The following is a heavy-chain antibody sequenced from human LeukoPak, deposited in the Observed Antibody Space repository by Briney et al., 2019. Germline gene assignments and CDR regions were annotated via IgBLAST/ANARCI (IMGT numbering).Heavy chain of an antibody. CDR1: GGTFSSYA. D-gene: IGHD1-26*01. V-gene: IGHV1-69*05. CDR3: AREDYSGSPSHYYYYMDV. J-gene: IGHJ6*03. CDR2: IIPIFGTA. Sequence: ASVKVSCKASGGTFSSYAISWVRQAPGQGLEWMGGIIPIFGTANYAQKFQGRVTITTDESTSTAYMELSGLRSEDTAVYYCAREDYSGSPSHYYYYMDVWGKGTTVTVSS.